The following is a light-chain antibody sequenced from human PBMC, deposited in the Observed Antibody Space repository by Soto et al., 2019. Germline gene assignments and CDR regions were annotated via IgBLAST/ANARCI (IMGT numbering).Light chain of an antibody. V-gene: IGKV3-20*01. CDR1: QSVSYSF. CDR3: QQYGSSPRT. Sequence: EIVLTQSPGTLSLSPGEGATLSCRASQSVSYSFLAWYQQKPGQAPRLLIYGASSRATGIPDRFSGSGSGTDFTLTISRREPEDFAVYYCQQYGSSPRTFGQGTKLEIK. CDR2: GAS. J-gene: IGKJ2*01.